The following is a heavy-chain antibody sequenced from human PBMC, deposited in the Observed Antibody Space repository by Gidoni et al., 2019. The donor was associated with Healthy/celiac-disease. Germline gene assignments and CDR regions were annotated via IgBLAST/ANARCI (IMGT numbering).Heavy chain of an antibody. CDR3: ARLGRLTYYYDSSGYSKTAFDY. J-gene: IGHJ4*02. Sequence: KGLQWIGSISYSGSTYYNPSLKSRVTISVDTSKNQFSLKLSSVTAADTAVYYCARLGRLTYYYDSSGYSKTAFDYWGQGTLVTVSS. V-gene: IGHV4-39*01. CDR2: ISYSGST. D-gene: IGHD3-22*01.